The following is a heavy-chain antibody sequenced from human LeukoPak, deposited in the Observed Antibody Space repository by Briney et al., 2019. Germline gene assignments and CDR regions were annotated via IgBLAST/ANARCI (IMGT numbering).Heavy chain of an antibody. Sequence: SPTLSLTFVITGDSVSSNTAAWNWIRQSPLRGLEWLGRTYYRSKWYHDYAVSVKSRITINADTSKNQFSLQLNSVTPEDTAVYYCIRDREHGFNLDYWGRGTLVTVSS. J-gene: IGHJ4*02. CDR1: GDSVSSNTAA. CDR2: TYYRSKWYH. D-gene: IGHD5-24*01. V-gene: IGHV6-1*01. CDR3: IRDREHGFNLDY.